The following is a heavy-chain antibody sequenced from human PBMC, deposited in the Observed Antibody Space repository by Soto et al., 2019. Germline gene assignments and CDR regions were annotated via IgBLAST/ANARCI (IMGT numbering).Heavy chain of an antibody. J-gene: IGHJ4*02. CDR3: AKDYGGPTGFDY. D-gene: IGHD4-17*01. CDR1: GFTFSSYG. Sequence: PGGSLRLSCAASGFTFSSYGMHWVRQAPGKGLEWVAVISYDGSNKYYADSVKGRFTISRDNSKNTLYLQMNSLRAEDTAVYYCAKDYGGPTGFDYWGQGT. V-gene: IGHV3-30*18. CDR2: ISYDGSNK.